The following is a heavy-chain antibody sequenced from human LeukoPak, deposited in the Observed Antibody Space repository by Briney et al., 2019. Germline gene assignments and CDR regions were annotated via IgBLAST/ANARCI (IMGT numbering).Heavy chain of an antibody. CDR3: ARRIAAAGTPRYGNWFDP. CDR1: GGSISSSSYY. CDR2: INHSGST. Sequence: PSETLSLTCTVSGGSISSSSYYWSWIRQPPGKGLEWIGEINHSGSTNYNPSLKSRVTISVDTSKNQFSLKLSSVTAADTAVYYCARRIAAAGTPRYGNWFDPWGQGTLVTVSS. D-gene: IGHD6-13*01. V-gene: IGHV4-39*07. J-gene: IGHJ5*02.